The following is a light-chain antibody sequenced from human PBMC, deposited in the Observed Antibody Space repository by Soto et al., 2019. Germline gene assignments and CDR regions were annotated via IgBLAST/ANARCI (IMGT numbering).Light chain of an antibody. CDR3: SSYTSSGTYV. J-gene: IGLJ1*01. CDR1: SNDVGHDNY. V-gene: IGLV2-14*03. Sequence: QSVLTQPASVSGSPGQSITISCTGTSNDVGHDNYVSWYQQFPGKVPKLIFYDVSNRPSGVSNRFSGSKSGNTASLTISGLQADNDADYYCSSYTSSGTYVFGTGIKVXVL. CDR2: DVS.